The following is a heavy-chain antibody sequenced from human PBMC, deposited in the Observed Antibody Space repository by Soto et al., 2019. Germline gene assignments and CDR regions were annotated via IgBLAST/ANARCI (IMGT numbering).Heavy chain of an antibody. CDR2: MYYSGST. Sequence: SETLSLTCTVSGGSISTGSYNWGWIRQPPGKGLEWIGSMYYSGSTYYNPSLKSRVTISVDTSKNQFSLRLSSVTAADTAVYYCARLYMVRGLLDWFDPWGPGTLVTVSS. V-gene: IGHV4-39*01. D-gene: IGHD3-10*01. CDR1: GGSISTGSYN. CDR3: ARLYMVRGLLDWFDP. J-gene: IGHJ5*02.